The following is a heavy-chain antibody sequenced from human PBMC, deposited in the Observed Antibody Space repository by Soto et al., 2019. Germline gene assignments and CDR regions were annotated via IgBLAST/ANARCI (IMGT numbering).Heavy chain of an antibody. CDR1: GFTFNTCA. CDR3: AKVNSATSHRGSFDI. Sequence: EVQLLESGGGLVQPGGSLRLSCAASGFTFNTCAMSWVRQAPGKGLEWVAAISGSGGSTNYADSVKGRFAISRDNSKNTLYLQMNSLRAEDTAVYYCAKVNSATSHRGSFDIWGQGTLVTVSS. J-gene: IGHJ3*02. CDR2: ISGSGGST. V-gene: IGHV3-23*01. D-gene: IGHD4-17*01.